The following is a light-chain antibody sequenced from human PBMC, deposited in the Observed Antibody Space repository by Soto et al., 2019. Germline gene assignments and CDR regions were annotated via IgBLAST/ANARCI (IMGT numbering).Light chain of an antibody. Sequence: EIVMTQSPATLSVSPGERATLSCRASQSVSSNLAWYQQKPGQAPRLLIYGASTRATGIPARFSGSGSGTEFTLTISSLQSEDFAVXXCQQYNNWPPWTFGQGTKVEIK. V-gene: IGKV3-15*01. CDR1: QSVSSN. J-gene: IGKJ1*01. CDR3: QQYNNWPPWT. CDR2: GAS.